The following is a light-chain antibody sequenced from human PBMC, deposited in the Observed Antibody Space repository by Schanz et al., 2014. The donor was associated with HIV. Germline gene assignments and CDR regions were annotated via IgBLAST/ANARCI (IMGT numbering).Light chain of an antibody. CDR3: QHYGGSPRT. CDR1: QSVSSY. CDR2: GAS. V-gene: IGKV3-20*01. Sequence: EIVLTQSPGTLSLSPGERATLSCRASQSVSSYLAWYQQKPGQAPRLLIYGASTRATGIPHRFSGSGSGTDFTLTISRLEPEDFAVYYCQHYGGSPRTFGQGTKVEIK. J-gene: IGKJ1*01.